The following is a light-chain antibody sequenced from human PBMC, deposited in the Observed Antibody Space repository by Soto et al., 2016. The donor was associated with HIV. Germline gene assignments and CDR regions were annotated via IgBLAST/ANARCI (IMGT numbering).Light chain of an antibody. CDR1: QSLVHSDGHTY. V-gene: IGKV2-30*02. CDR3: WQGTHWPFRGP. Sequence: DFVMTQSPLSLAVTLGQPATISCRSSQSLVHSDGHTYLHWFQQRPGQSPRRLIYKVSNRDSGVPDRFSGSGSGTDFTLKISRVEAEDVGVYYCWQGTHWPFRGPFGQGTK. J-gene: IGKJ1*01. CDR2: KVS.